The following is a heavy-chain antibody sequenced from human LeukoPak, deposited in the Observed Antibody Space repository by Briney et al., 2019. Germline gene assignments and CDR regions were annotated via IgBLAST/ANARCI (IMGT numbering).Heavy chain of an antibody. V-gene: IGHV1-18*01. CDR3: ARVLWVAGGPPFFDY. Sequence: ASVRVSCKASGYTFTSYGISWVRQAPGQGLEWMGWISVYNGNTNYAQKLQGRVTMTTDTSTSTAYMELRSLRSDDTAVYYCARVLWVAGGPPFFDYWGQGTLVTVSS. J-gene: IGHJ4*02. CDR1: GYTFTSYG. CDR2: ISVYNGNT. D-gene: IGHD2-15*01.